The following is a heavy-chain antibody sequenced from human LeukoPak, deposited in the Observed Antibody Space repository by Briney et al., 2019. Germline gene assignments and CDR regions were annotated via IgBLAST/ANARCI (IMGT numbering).Heavy chain of an antibody. J-gene: IGHJ4*02. Sequence: GGSLRLSCAASGFTFSSYAMHWVRQAPGKGLEWVAVISYDGSNKYYADSVKGRFTISRDNSKNTLYLQMNSLRAEDTAVYYCAREGGMAMIVVVTVYFDYWGQGTLVTVSS. D-gene: IGHD3-22*01. CDR1: GFTFSSYA. CDR3: AREGGMAMIVVVTVYFDY. V-gene: IGHV3-30-3*01. CDR2: ISYDGSNK.